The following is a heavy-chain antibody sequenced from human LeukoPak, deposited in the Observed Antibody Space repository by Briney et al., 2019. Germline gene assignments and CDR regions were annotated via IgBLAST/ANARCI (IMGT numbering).Heavy chain of an antibody. D-gene: IGHD5-12*01. V-gene: IGHV3-21*01. CDR1: GFTLSSYS. Sequence: GGSLRLSCAASGFTLSSYSMNWVRQAPGKGLEWVSSISSSSSYIYYADSVKGRFTISRDNAKNSLYLQMNSLRAEDTAVYYCARVSNVVATIWGQGTLVTVSS. CDR3: ARVSNVVATI. CDR2: ISSSSSYI. J-gene: IGHJ4*02.